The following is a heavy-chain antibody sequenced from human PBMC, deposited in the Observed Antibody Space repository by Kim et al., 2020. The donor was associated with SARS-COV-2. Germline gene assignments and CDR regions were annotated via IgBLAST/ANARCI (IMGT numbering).Heavy chain of an antibody. CDR1: GFTFSSYG. V-gene: IGHV3-30*18. J-gene: IGHJ6*02. CDR3: AKEFVMVVAVIYSYHGMDV. Sequence: GGSLRLSCAASGFTFSSYGMHWVRQAPGKGLEWVAIISNDGNNKYYGDSVSGRITISRDNSKNTLYLQMNSLRDEDTAVYYCAKEFVMVVAVIYSYHGMDVWGQGTTVTVSS. D-gene: IGHD2-15*01. CDR2: ISNDGNNK.